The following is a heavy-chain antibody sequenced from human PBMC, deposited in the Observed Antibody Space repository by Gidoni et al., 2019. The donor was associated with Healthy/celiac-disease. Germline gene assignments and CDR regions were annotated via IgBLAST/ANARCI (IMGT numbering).Heavy chain of an antibody. CDR1: GLTFSKAW. D-gene: IGHD6-19*01. CDR2: IKSKTDGGTS. Sequence: EVQLVESGGGWVKPGGSGRLSCADAGLTFSKAWMSWVRQAPGKGLEWVGRIKSKTDGGTSDYAAPVKCRFTISRDDSKNTLYLQMNSLKTEDTAVYYCTTDSSGWYPSYDAFDIWGQGTMVTVSS. CDR3: TTDSSGWYPSYDAFDI. V-gene: IGHV3-15*01. J-gene: IGHJ3*02.